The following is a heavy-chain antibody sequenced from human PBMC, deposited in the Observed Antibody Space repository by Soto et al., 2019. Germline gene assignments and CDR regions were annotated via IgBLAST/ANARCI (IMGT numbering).Heavy chain of an antibody. CDR2: IIPIFGTA. J-gene: IGHJ4*02. CDR1: GGTFSSYA. Sequence: QVQLVQSGAEVKKPGSSVKVSCKASGGTFSSYAISWVRQAPGQGLEWMGGIIPIFGTANYAQKFQGRVTMTADDSTSTAYMELSSLRSEDTAVYYCAGPRGYCISTSCYSFDYWGQGTLVPVSS. V-gene: IGHV1-69*12. CDR3: AGPRGYCISTSCYSFDY. D-gene: IGHD2-2*01.